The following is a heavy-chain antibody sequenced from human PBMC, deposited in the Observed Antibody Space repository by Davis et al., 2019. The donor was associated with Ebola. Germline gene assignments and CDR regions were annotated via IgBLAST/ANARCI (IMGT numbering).Heavy chain of an antibody. CDR2: INPNSGGT. CDR1: AGTFSSYT. Sequence: ASVKVSCTASAGTFSSYTICWLRQPPGQGLEWMGRINPNSGGTNYAQKFQVRVTMSRDPSTSTAYMEMSRLRSDDTAVYFCAGGGITMMVVPRDYYYGLDVWGQGTTVTVSS. CDR3: AGGGITMMVVPRDYYYGLDV. J-gene: IGHJ6*02. D-gene: IGHD3-22*01. V-gene: IGHV1-2*06.